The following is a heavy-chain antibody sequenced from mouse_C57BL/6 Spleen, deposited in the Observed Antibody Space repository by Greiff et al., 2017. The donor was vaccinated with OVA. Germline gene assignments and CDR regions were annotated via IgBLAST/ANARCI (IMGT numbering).Heavy chain of an antibody. CDR1: GYAFSSYW. J-gene: IGHJ4*01. CDR2: IYPGDGDT. D-gene: IGHD1-1*01. Sequence: QVQLQQSGAELVKPGASVKISCKASGYAFSSYWMNWVKQRPGKGLEWIGQIYPGDGDTNYNGKFKGKATLTADKSSSTAYMQLSSLTSEDSAVYFCASPTYGSSSSYAMDYWGQGTSVTVSS. CDR3: ASPTYGSSSSYAMDY. V-gene: IGHV1-80*01.